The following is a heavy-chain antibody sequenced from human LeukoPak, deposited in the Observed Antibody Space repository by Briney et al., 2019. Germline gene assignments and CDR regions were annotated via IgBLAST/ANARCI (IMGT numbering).Heavy chain of an antibody. CDR2: IRYDGSNK. CDR3: AKDAERTWGAFDI. CDR1: GFTFSSYG. Sequence: PGGSLRLSCAASGFTFSSYGIHWVRQAPGKGLEWVAFIRYDGSNKYYADSVKGRFTISRDNSKNTLYLQMNSLRTEDTSVYYCAKDAERTWGAFDIWGQGTMVTVSS. D-gene: IGHD3-16*01. V-gene: IGHV3-30*02. J-gene: IGHJ3*02.